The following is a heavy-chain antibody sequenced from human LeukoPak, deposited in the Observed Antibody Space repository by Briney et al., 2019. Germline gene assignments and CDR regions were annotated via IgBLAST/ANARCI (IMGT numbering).Heavy chain of an antibody. CDR3: ARGGGSSWFFRAVLYFDY. D-gene: IGHD6-13*01. CDR2: IYYSGST. J-gene: IGHJ4*02. CDR1: GGSISSYY. Sequence: SETLSLTCTVSGGSISSYYWRRIRQPPGKGLEWIGYIYYSGSTNYNPSLKSRVTISVDTSKNQFSLKLSSVTAADTAVYYCARGGGSSWFFRAVLYFDYWGQGTLVTVSS. V-gene: IGHV4-59*01.